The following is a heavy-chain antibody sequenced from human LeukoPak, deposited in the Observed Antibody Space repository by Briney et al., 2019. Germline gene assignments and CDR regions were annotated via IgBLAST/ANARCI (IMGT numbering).Heavy chain of an antibody. CDR2: IYYSGST. CDR1: GGSISSYY. V-gene: IGHV4-59*01. J-gene: IGHJ4*02. CDR3: AREKGCSGGSCPADY. Sequence: SETLSLTCTVSGGSISSYYWSWIRQPPGKGLEWIGYIYYSGSTNYNPSLKSRVTISEDTSKNQFSLKLSSVTAADTAVYYCAREKGCSGGSCPADYWGQGTLVTVSS. D-gene: IGHD2-15*01.